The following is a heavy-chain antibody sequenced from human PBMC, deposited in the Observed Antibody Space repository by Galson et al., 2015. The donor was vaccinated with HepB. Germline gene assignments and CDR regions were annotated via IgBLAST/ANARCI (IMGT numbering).Heavy chain of an antibody. CDR2: IFHSGDT. Sequence: TLSLTCTVSGGSITNADWWSWVRQPPGKRLEWIGQIFHSGDTHYNPSLNSRVTMSVDTSKNQFSLKLSSVTAADTAIYYCARDWIRDGASYYFDYWGQGTLVTVSS. CDR3: ARDWIRDGASYYFDY. CDR1: GGSITNADW. V-gene: IGHV4-4*02. D-gene: IGHD5-24*01. J-gene: IGHJ4*02.